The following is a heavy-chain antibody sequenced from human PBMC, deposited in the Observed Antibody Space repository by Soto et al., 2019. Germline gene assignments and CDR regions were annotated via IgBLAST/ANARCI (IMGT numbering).Heavy chain of an antibody. CDR1: GYTFTSYG. Sequence: RASVKVSFKASGYTFTSYGISWVRQAPGQGLEWMGWISAYNGNTNYAQKLQGRVTMTTDTSTSTAYMELRSLRSDDTAVYYCARWYYDSSGYYYGYYFDYWGQGTLVTVSS. CDR3: ARWYYDSSGYYYGYYFDY. CDR2: ISAYNGNT. D-gene: IGHD3-22*01. V-gene: IGHV1-18*01. J-gene: IGHJ4*02.